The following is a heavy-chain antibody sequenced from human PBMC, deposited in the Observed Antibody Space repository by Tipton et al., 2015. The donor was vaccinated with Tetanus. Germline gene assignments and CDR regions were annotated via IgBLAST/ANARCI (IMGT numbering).Heavy chain of an antibody. V-gene: IGHV4-39*01. D-gene: IGHD3-10*01. CDR3: ARHRSSGWDFTR. Sequence: TLSLTCTVSSGSISSSSYYWGWIRQPPGKGLEWIGSIYYSGSTYYNPSLKSRVTISVDTSENQFSLRPSSVTAADTAVYYCARHRSSGWDFTRWGQGTLVTVFS. CDR2: IYYSGST. J-gene: IGHJ1*01. CDR1: SGSISSSSYY.